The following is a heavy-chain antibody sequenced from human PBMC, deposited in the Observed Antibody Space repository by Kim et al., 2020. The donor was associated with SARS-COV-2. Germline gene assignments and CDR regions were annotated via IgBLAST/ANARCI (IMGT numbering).Heavy chain of an antibody. CDR3: AREEGSGSQFDY. CDR2: IYYSGST. D-gene: IGHD3-10*01. J-gene: IGHJ4*02. CDR1: GGSISSGGYY. Sequence: SETLSLTCTVSGGSISSGGYYWSWIRQHPGKGLEWIGYIYYSGSTYYNPSLKSRVTISVDTSKNQFSLKLSSVTAADTAVYYCAREEGSGSQFDYWGQGTLVTVSS. V-gene: IGHV4-31*03.